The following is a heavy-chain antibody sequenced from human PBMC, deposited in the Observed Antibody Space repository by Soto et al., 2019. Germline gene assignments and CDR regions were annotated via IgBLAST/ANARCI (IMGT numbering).Heavy chain of an antibody. J-gene: IGHJ4*02. D-gene: IGHD5-18*01. CDR2: IYHSGST. V-gene: IGHV4-30-4*01. CDR3: VRDAGYSYGPLDH. CDR1: GGSVSSGDYY. Sequence: SETLSLTCAVSGGSVSSGDYYWSWIRQPPGKGLEWIGSIYHSGSTYYNASLKSRITISIDTSKNQFSLKLSSVTAADTAVYYCVRDAGYSYGPLDHWGQGTLVTVSS.